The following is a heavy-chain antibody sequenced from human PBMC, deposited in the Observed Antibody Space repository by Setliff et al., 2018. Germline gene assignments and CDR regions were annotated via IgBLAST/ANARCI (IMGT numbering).Heavy chain of an antibody. CDR1: GFTFSYYW. Sequence: GGSLRLSCAASGFTFSYYWMSWVRQAPGKGLEWISFINFNADGLYYADSVRGRFTVSRDNAKNTIYLQMNSLRADDTAVYYCARDATYYYDTSGHYSDYFDYWAQGTLVTVSS. CDR2: INFNADGL. CDR3: ARDATYYYDTSGHYSDYFDY. J-gene: IGHJ4*02. D-gene: IGHD3-22*01. V-gene: IGHV3-48*01.